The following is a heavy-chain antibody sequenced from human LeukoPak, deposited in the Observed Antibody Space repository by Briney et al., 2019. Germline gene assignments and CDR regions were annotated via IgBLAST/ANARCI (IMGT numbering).Heavy chain of an antibody. J-gene: IGHJ4*02. CDR3: ARDLWGAAAGFFDY. Sequence: SETLSLTCTVSGGSITSYYWSWIRQPPGKGLEWIGYIYYSGSTKYNPSLKSRVTISIDTSKNQFSLKLSSVTAADTAAYYCARDLWGAAAGFFDYWGQGTLVTVSS. CDR2: IYYSGST. V-gene: IGHV4-59*01. CDR1: GGSITSYY. D-gene: IGHD6-13*01.